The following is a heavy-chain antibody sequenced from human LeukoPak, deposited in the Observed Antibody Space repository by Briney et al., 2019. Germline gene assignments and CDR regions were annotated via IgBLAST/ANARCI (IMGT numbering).Heavy chain of an antibody. V-gene: IGHV3-64*01. Sequence: GGSLRLSCAASGFTFSNYSMHWVRQAPGKGLEYVSAISSDGGSTYYANSVKGRFTISRDNSKNTLYLQMYSLRAEDTAVYFCAKRGVVIRVILVGFHKEANYFDSWGQGALVTVSS. D-gene: IGHD3-22*01. CDR3: AKRGVVIRVILVGFHKEANYFDS. CDR1: GFTFSNYS. CDR2: ISSDGGST. J-gene: IGHJ4*02.